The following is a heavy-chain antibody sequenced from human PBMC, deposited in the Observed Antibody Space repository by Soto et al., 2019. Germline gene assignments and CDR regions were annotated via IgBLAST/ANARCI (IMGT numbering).Heavy chain of an antibody. CDR2: INPNSGGT. D-gene: IGHD6-19*01. J-gene: IGHJ3*02. CDR1: GYTFTGYY. V-gene: IGHV1-2*02. Sequence: ASVKVSCKASGYTFTGYYIHWVRQAPGQGLEWMGWINPNSGGTNYAQKFQGRVTMTRDTCIRKAYMELSRLTSDDTDVYYCARGLALAGLLANDVFDIWGQGTMVTVSS. CDR3: ARGLALAGLLANDVFDI.